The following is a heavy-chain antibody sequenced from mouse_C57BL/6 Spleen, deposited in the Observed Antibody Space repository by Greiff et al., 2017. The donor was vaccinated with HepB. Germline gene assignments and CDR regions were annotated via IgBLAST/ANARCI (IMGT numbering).Heavy chain of an antibody. CDR1: GYTFTSYW. D-gene: IGHD2-14*01. CDR2: IHPSDSDT. V-gene: IGHV1-74*01. Sequence: VQLQQSGAELVKPWASVKVSCKASGYTFTSYWMHWVKQRPGQGLEWIGRIHPSDSDTNYNQKFKGKATVTVDKSSSTTYMQLSSLTSDDSAVYYCAKGYDLDYWGQGTTVTVSS. CDR3: AKGYDLDY. J-gene: IGHJ2*01.